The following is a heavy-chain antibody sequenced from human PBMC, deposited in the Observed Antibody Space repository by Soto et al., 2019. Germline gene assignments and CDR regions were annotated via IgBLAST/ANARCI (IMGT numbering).Heavy chain of an antibody. CDR1: GGSISRGGYS. Sequence: QLQLQESGSGLVTPSQTLSLTCAVSGGSISRGGYSWNWIRQPPGKGLEWIGNIYHSGSTYYNASLKSRVTMSVDRSKNQFSLKLSSVTAADTAVYYCGRGDYANAFDIWGQGTMVTVSS. CDR3: GRGDYANAFDI. V-gene: IGHV4-30-2*01. J-gene: IGHJ3*02. CDR2: IYHSGST. D-gene: IGHD4-17*01.